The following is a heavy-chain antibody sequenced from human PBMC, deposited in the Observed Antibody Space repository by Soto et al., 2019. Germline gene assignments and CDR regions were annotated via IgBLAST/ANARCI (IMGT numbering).Heavy chain of an antibody. D-gene: IGHD3-10*01. V-gene: IGHV1-69*13. Sequence: SVKVSCKASGGTFSSYAISWVRQAPGQGLEWMGGIIPIFGTANYAQKFQGRVTITADESTSTAYMELSSLRSEDSAVYYCARRVTMVRGVLSGGMDVWGQGTTVTVSS. J-gene: IGHJ6*02. CDR1: GGTFSSYA. CDR2: IIPIFGTA. CDR3: ARRVTMVRGVLSGGMDV.